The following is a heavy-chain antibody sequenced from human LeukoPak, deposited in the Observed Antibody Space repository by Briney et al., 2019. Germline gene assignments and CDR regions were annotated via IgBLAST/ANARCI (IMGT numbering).Heavy chain of an antibody. CDR2: IKQDGSEK. Sequence: PGGSLRLSCAASGFTISSYWMSWVRQAPGKGLEWVANIKQDGSEKYYVDSVKGRFTISRDNAKNSLYLQMNSLRAEDTAVYYCARFGSGYYGAFDIWGQGTMVTVSS. D-gene: IGHD3-22*01. J-gene: IGHJ3*02. CDR3: ARFGSGYYGAFDI. V-gene: IGHV3-7*01. CDR1: GFTISSYW.